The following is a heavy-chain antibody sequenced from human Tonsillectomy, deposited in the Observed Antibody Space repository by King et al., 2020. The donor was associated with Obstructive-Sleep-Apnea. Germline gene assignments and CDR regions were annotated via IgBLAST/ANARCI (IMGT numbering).Heavy chain of an antibody. CDR2: IYYSGST. Sequence: VQLQESGPGLVKPSQTLSLTCTVSGGSISSGGYYWSWIRQHPGKGLEWIGYIYYSGSTYYNPSLKSRVTISVDTSKNQFSLKRSSVTAADTAVYYCARVGVYYDSSGYYLPESPYFDYWGQGTLVTVSS. CDR1: GGSISSGGYY. D-gene: IGHD3-22*01. CDR3: ARVGVYYDSSGYYLPESPYFDY. J-gene: IGHJ4*02. V-gene: IGHV4-31*03.